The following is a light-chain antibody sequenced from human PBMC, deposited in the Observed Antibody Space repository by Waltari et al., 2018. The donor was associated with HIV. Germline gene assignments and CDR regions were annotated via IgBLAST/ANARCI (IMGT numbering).Light chain of an antibody. J-gene: IGLJ2*01. CDR3: SSYTTSSTF. CDR2: DVS. V-gene: IGLV2-14*01. Sequence: QSALTQPASLSGSPGHSLTISCTGTTSDIGSYNRFSWYQQHPGKAPTLMIFDVSNRPSGVPDHFSGSKSCNTASLTISGLQAEDESHYYCSSYTTSSTFFGGRTKLTVL. CDR1: TSDIGSYNR.